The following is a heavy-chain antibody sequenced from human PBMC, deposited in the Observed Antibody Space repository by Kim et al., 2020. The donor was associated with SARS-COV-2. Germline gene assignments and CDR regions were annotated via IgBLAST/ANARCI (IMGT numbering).Heavy chain of an antibody. Sequence: SETLSLTCTVFGASISSGGYYWSWIRQHPGRGLEWIGYIYYSGSTSYNPSFKSRVAISLDTSINQFSLKLSSVTSADTAIYYCARDIQGQLVLGLAFDIWRQGTVVTVSS. V-gene: IGHV4-31*03. CDR3: ARDIQGQLVLGLAFDI. CDR2: IYYSGST. CDR1: GASISSGGYY. J-gene: IGHJ3*02. D-gene: IGHD6-13*01.